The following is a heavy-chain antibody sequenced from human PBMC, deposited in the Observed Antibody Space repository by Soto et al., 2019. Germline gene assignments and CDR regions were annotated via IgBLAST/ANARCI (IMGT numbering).Heavy chain of an antibody. CDR1: GFTFSSYG. V-gene: IGHV3-33*01. J-gene: IGHJ5*02. Sequence: GGSLRLSCAASGFTFSSYGMHWVRQAPGKGLEWVAVIWYDGSNKYYADSVKGRFTISRDNSKNTLYLQMNSLRAEDTAVYYCARDGYCSSTSCYDNWFDPWGQGTLVTVSS. CDR3: ARDGYCSSTSCYDNWFDP. D-gene: IGHD2-2*03. CDR2: IWYDGSNK.